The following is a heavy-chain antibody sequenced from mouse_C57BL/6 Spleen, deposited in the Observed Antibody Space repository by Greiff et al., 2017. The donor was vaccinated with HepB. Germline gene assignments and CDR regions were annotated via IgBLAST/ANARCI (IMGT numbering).Heavy chain of an antibody. J-gene: IGHJ4*01. CDR1: GFTFSDYG. CDR3: AKGLFYGPYAMDY. Sequence: EVQLVESGGGLVKPGGSLKLSCAASGFTFSDYGMHWVRQAPEKGLEWVAYISSGSSTIYYADTVKGRFTISRDNAKNTLFLQMTSLRSEDTAMYYCAKGLFYGPYAMDYWGQGTSVTVSS. V-gene: IGHV5-17*01. CDR2: ISSGSSTI. D-gene: IGHD2-1*01.